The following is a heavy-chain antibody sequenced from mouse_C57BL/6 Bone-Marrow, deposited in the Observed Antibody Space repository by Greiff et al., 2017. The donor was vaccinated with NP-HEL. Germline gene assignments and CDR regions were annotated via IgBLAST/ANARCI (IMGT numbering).Heavy chain of an antibody. CDR2: ISDGGSYT. V-gene: IGHV5-4*03. D-gene: IGHD1-1*01. J-gene: IGHJ1*03. Sequence: VMLVESGGGLVKPGGSLKLSCAASGFTFSSYAMSWVRQTPEKRLEWVATISDGGSYTYYPDNVKGRFIISRDNAKNNLYLQMSHLKSEDTAMYYCARNYGSIWYFDVWGTGTTVTVSS. CDR3: ARNYGSIWYFDV. CDR1: GFTFSSYA.